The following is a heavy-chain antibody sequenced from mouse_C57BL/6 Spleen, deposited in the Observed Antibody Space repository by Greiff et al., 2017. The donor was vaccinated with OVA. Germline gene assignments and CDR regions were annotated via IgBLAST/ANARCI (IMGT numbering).Heavy chain of an antibody. D-gene: IGHD2-4*01. CDR1: GYTFTSYW. CDR2: IDPSDSYT. CDR3: ARGGMDYGEGYAMDY. Sequence: VQLQQPGAELVKPGASVKLSCKASGYTFTSYWMQWVKQRPGQGLEWIGEIDPSDSYTNYNQKFKGKATLTVDTSSSTAYMQLSSLTSEDSAVYYCARGGMDYGEGYAMDYWGQGTSVTVSS. V-gene: IGHV1-50*01. J-gene: IGHJ4*01.